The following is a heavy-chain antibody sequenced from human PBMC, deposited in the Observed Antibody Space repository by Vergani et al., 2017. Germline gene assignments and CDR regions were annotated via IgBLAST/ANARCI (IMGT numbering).Heavy chain of an antibody. CDR3: TKAGQYDSDNFHDA. J-gene: IGHJ1*01. Sequence: QVQLVESGGGVVQTGGSLRLSCLASGFNFRIYGMHWVRQAPGKGREWVAFIRYDGTKRFYGDSVKGRFTISRDNSQTTVFLQMNSLRADDSAVYYCTKAGQYDSDNFHDAWGQGALVTVAS. CDR2: IRYDGTKR. V-gene: IGHV3-30*02. CDR1: GFNFRIYG. D-gene: IGHD3-22*01.